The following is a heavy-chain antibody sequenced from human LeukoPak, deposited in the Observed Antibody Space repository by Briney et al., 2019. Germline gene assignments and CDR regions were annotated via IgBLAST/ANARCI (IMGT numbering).Heavy chain of an antibody. CDR1: GGSISSSSYY. CDR2: IYYSGST. V-gene: IGHV4-39*07. Sequence: SETLSLTCTVSGGSISSSSYYWGWIRQPPGKGLEWIGSIYYSGSTYYNPSLKSRVTISVDTSKNQFSLKLSSVTAADTAVYYCARVRSYYYDSSGYSRRGGVYYFDYWGQGTLVTVSS. D-gene: IGHD3-22*01. J-gene: IGHJ4*02. CDR3: ARVRSYYYDSSGYSRRGGVYYFDY.